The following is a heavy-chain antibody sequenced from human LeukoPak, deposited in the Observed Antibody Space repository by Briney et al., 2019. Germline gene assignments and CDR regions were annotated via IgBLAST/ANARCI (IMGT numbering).Heavy chain of an antibody. D-gene: IGHD3-22*01. CDR1: GITLSNYG. Sequence: GGSLRLSCAVSGITLSNYGMSWVRHPPGKGLEWDAGISGSAGGTYYADSVKGRFTISRDNAKNTLYLQLNNLRAEDTAVYFCAKRGVVIRVILVGFYKEAYYFDSWGQGALVTVSS. J-gene: IGHJ4*02. CDR2: ISGSAGGT. V-gene: IGHV3-23*01. CDR3: AKRGVVIRVILVGFYKEAYYFDS.